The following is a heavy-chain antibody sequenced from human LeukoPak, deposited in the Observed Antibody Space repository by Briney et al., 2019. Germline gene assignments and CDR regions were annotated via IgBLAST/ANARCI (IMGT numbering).Heavy chain of an antibody. V-gene: IGHV3-48*02. J-gene: IGHJ5*02. CDR2: ISDTSRAI. CDR1: GFSFNTYS. Sequence: PGESLRLSCAASGFSFNTYSMNWVRQAPGKGLEWVSYISDTSRAIYYADSVKGRFTISRDNAKNSLFLQMNSLRDDDTAVYYCARSLEVDPWGQGTLVTVSS. CDR3: ARSLEVDP.